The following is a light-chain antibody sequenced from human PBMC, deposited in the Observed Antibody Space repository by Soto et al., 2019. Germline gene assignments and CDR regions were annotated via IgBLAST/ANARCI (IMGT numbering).Light chain of an antibody. CDR2: KAS. Sequence: DIQMTQSPSTLSASVGDRVTITCRASQSISVWLAWYQQKAGKAPNLLIYKASRLVSGVPSRFSGSGSETEFTLTISGLQPGDSATYYCQQYNSYSPTFGQGTKVDIK. CDR3: QQYNSYSPT. V-gene: IGKV1-5*03. CDR1: QSISVW. J-gene: IGKJ1*01.